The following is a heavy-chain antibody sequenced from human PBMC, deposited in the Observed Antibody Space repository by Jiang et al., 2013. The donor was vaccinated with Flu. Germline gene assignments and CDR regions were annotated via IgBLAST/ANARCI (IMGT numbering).Heavy chain of an antibody. CDR2: ISSSSSYI. J-gene: IGHJ4*02. CDR3: ARGLYCSSTSCYFSDY. D-gene: IGHD2-2*01. CDR1: GFTFSSYS. V-gene: IGHV3-21*01. Sequence: CAASGFTFSSYSMNWVRQAPGKGLEWVSSISSSSSYIYYADSVKGRFTISRDNAKNSLYLQMNSLRAEDTAVYYCARGLYCSSTSCYFSDYWGQGTLVTVSS.